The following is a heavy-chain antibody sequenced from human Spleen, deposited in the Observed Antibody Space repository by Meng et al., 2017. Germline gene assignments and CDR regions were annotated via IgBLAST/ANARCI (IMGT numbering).Heavy chain of an antibody. CDR3: ARDPHDYGGNVRFDY. Sequence: QVPLHGSGPGPVTPSGPRSLTCTVSGGSVSSGSYYWSWIRQPPGKGLGWIGEINHSGSTNYNPSLESRATISVDTSQNNLSLKLSSVTAADSAVYYCARDPHDYGGNVRFDYWGQGTLVTVSS. D-gene: IGHD4-23*01. V-gene: IGHV4-61*03. CDR2: INHSGST. CDR1: GGSVSSGSYY. J-gene: IGHJ4*02.